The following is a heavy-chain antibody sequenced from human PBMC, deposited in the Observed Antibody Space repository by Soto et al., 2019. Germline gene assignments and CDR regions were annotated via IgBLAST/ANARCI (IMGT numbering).Heavy chain of an antibody. J-gene: IGHJ6*02. D-gene: IGHD2-2*01. V-gene: IGHV3-30*18. CDR3: AKGGYCSSTSCGFPVVYYYYGMDV. CDR2: ISYDGSNK. Sequence: GGSLRLSCAASGFTFSSYGMHWVRQAPGKGLEWVAVISYDGSNKYYADSVKGRFTISRDNSKNTLYLQMNSLRAEDTAVYYWAKGGYCSSTSCGFPVVYYYYGMDVWGQGTTVTVSS. CDR1: GFTFSSYG.